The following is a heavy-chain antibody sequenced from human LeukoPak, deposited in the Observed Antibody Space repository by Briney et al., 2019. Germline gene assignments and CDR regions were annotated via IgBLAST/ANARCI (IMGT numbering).Heavy chain of an antibody. D-gene: IGHD3-3*01. J-gene: IGHJ5*02. CDR1: GGSISSGDYY. Sequence: SETLSLTCTVSGGSISSGDYYWSWIRQPPGKGLEWIGYIYYSGSTYYNPSLKSRVTISVDTSKNQFSLKLSSVTAADTAVYYCARLDFWSGYLGWFDPWGQGTLVTVSS. CDR2: IYYSGST. V-gene: IGHV4-30-4*02. CDR3: ARLDFWSGYLGWFDP.